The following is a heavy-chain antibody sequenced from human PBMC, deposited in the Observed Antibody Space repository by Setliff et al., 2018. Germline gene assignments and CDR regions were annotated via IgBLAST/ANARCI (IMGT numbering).Heavy chain of an antibody. Sequence: ASVKVSCKASGYTFTSYYMHWVRQAPGQRLEWMGWINAGNGNTKYSQKFQGRVTITRDTSASTVYMELSSLRSEDTAMYYCARGEAIVVVVDAEGNWFDPWGQGTLVTVSS. J-gene: IGHJ5*02. V-gene: IGHV1-3*01. D-gene: IGHD2-15*01. CDR3: ARGEAIVVVVDAEGNWFDP. CDR2: INAGNGNT. CDR1: GYTFTSYY.